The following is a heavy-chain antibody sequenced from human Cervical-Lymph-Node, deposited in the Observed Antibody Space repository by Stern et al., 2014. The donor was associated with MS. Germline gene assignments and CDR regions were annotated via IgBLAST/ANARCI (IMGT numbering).Heavy chain of an antibody. D-gene: IGHD2-8*02. CDR1: GYTFSNSW. Sequence: EVQLVQSGAEVKKPGESLKISCKGSGYTFSNSWIGWVRQMPGRGLEWMGIIYPGDSDTRYSPSFQGQITLSADKSISTAYLQWNSLKASDTAIFYCARGSAGAGAFFDYWPGNPGHRLL. CDR2: IYPGDSDT. CDR3: ARGSAGAGAFFDY. J-gene: IGHJ4*02. V-gene: IGHV5-51*01.